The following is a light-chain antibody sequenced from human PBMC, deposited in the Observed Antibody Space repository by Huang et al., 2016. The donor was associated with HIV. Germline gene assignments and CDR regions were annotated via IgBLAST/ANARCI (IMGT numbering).Light chain of an antibody. CDR1: QSLSSSY. Sequence: IVLTQSPATLSLSPGERATLSCGASQSLSSSYLAWYQQKPGLAPRLLSYDASNRATGIPDRFSGSGSGTDFTLTISRLEPEDFAVYYCQQYGSSPLTFGGGTKVEIK. V-gene: IGKV3D-20*01. J-gene: IGKJ4*01. CDR3: QQYGSSPLT. CDR2: DAS.